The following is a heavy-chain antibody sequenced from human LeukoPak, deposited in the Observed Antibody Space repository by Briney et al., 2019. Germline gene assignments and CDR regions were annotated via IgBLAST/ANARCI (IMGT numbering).Heavy chain of an antibody. Sequence: QPGRSLRLSCTASGFTFDDYAMHWVRPVPGKGLEWVSGISWNSGRTDYADSVKGRFTISRDHANNSLYLQMTSVRAEDMALYYCAKDMGYSSTGAFDIWGQGTMVSVSS. D-gene: IGHD6-19*01. CDR2: ISWNSGRT. CDR3: AKDMGYSSTGAFDI. CDR1: GFTFDDYA. J-gene: IGHJ3*02. V-gene: IGHV3-9*03.